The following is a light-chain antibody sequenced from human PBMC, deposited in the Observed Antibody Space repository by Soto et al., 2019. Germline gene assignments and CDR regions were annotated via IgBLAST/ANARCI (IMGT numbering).Light chain of an antibody. V-gene: IGKV3-15*01. Sequence: EIVMTQSPATLSVSPGERATLSCRASQSVSSNLAWYQQKPGQAPRLLIYGASTRATGIPARFSGSGSGTAFTLTISSLQSEDFAVYYCQQYYNWITFGQGTRLDIK. CDR2: GAS. CDR3: QQYYNWIT. CDR1: QSVSSN. J-gene: IGKJ5*01.